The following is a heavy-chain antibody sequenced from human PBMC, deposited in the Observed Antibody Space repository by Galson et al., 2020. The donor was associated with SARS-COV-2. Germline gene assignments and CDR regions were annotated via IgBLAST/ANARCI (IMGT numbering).Heavy chain of an antibody. CDR3: AKLGGGSGSYWCYNWFDP. CDR1: GFSFTSYW. D-gene: IGHD3-10*01. J-gene: IGHJ5*02. CDR2: IYPGDSDT. V-gene: IGHV5-51*01. Sequence: GESLKISCKGSGFSFTSYWIGWVRQMPGKGLEWMGIIYPGDSDTRYSPSFQGQVTISADKSISTAYLQWRSLKASDTAIYYCAKLGGGSGSYWCYNWFDPWGQGTLVTVSS.